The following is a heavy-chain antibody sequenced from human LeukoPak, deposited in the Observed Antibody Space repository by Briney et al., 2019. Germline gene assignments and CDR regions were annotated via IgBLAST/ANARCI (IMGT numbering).Heavy chain of an antibody. Sequence: PLASVKVSCKASGYTFTSYYMHWVRQAPGKGLEWMGGFDPEDGETIYAQKFQGRVTMTEDTSTDTAYMELSSLRSEDTAVYYCATAELGSSSWSRNWFDPWGQGTLVTVSS. CDR2: FDPEDGET. J-gene: IGHJ5*02. CDR3: ATAELGSSSWSRNWFDP. V-gene: IGHV1-24*01. CDR1: GYTFTSYY. D-gene: IGHD6-13*01.